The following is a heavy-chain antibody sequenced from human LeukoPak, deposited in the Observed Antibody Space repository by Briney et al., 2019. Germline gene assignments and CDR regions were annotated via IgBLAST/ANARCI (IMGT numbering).Heavy chain of an antibody. V-gene: IGHV4-34*01. CDR3: ARATNPGFGKYYFDY. J-gene: IGHJ4*02. CDR1: GGSFSGYY. CDR2: INHSGST. D-gene: IGHD3-10*01. Sequence: SETLSLTCAVYGGSFSGYYWSWIRQPPGKGLEWIGEINHSGSTYYNPSLKSRVTISVDTSKNQFSLKLSSVTAADTAVYYCARATNPGFGKYYFDYWGQGTLVTVSS.